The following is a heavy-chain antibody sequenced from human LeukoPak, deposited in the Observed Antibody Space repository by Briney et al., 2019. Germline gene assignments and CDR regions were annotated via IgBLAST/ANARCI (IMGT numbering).Heavy chain of an antibody. J-gene: IGHJ4*02. CDR2: INAGNGNT. CDR1: GYTFTRYA. Sequence: ASVKVSCKASGYTFTRYAMHWVRQAPGQRLEWMGWINAGNGNTKYSQKFQGRVTITRDTSASTAYMELSSLRSDDTAVYYCARAQVPSTSGWFPYAGAHWGQGTLVTVSS. V-gene: IGHV1-3*01. D-gene: IGHD6-19*01. CDR3: ARAQVPSTSGWFPYAGAH.